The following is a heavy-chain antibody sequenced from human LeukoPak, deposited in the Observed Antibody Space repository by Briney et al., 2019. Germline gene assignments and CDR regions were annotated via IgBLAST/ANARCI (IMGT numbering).Heavy chain of an antibody. V-gene: IGHV3-9*01. CDR2: ISWNSGSI. CDR1: GFTFYDYA. CDR3: AKAWTTVTTGAFDI. D-gene: IGHD4-17*01. Sequence: GRSLRLSCAASGFTFYDYAMRWVRQAPGKGLEWVSGISWNSGSIGYADSVKGRFTISRDNAKNSLYLQMNSLRAEDTALYYCAKAWTTVTTGAFDIWGQGTMVTVSS. J-gene: IGHJ3*02.